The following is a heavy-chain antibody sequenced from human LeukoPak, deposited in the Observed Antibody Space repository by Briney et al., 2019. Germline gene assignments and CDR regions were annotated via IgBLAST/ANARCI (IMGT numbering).Heavy chain of an antibody. Sequence: PGGSLRLSCAASGFTFSGYWMSWVRQTPGKGLEWVANIKHDGSDKYYVDSVKGRFTISRDNAKNSLYLQMNSLRAEDTAVYDCARGRYWGQGTLVTVSS. CDR2: IKHDGSDK. CDR1: GFTFSGYW. V-gene: IGHV3-7*01. CDR3: ARGRY. J-gene: IGHJ4*02.